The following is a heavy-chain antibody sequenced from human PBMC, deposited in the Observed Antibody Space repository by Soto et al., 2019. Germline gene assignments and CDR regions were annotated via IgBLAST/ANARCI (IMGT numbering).Heavy chain of an antibody. Sequence: GGSISSYYWSWIRQPPGKGLEWIGYIYYSGSTNYNPSLKSRVTISVDTSKNQFSLKLSSVTAADTAIYYCARRGNNGGYLRSYDYWGQGYLVTVSS. CDR2: IYYSGST. CDR3: ARRGNNGGYLRSYDY. D-gene: IGHD3-22*01. J-gene: IGHJ4*02. V-gene: IGHV4-59*08. CDR1: GGSISSYY.